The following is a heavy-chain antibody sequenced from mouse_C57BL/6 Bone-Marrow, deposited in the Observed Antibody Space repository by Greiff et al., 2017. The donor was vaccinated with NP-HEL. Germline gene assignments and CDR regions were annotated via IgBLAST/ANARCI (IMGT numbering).Heavy chain of an antibody. CDR1: GYTFTSYG. Sequence: LQESGAELARPGASVKLSCKASGYTFTSYGISWVKQRTGQGLEWIGEIYPRSGNTYYNEKFKGKATLTADKSSSTAYMELRSLTSEDSAVYFCARWDGSSPYWYFDVWGTGTTVTVSS. CDR3: ARWDGSSPYWYFDV. V-gene: IGHV1-81*01. J-gene: IGHJ1*03. CDR2: IYPRSGNT. D-gene: IGHD1-1*01.